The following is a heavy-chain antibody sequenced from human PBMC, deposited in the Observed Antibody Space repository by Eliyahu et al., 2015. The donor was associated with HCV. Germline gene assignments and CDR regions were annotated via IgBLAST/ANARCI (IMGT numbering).Heavy chain of an antibody. CDR1: GFSLSTSGVG. CDR2: IYWDDDK. V-gene: IGHV2-5*02. Sequence: QITLKESGPTLVKPTQTLTLTCTFSGFSLSTSGVGVGWIRQPPGKALEWLALIYWDDDKRYSPSLKSRLTITKDTSKNQVVLTMTNMDPVDTATYYCAHRPQDTIAANWFDPWGQGTLVTVSS. D-gene: IGHD6-13*01. CDR3: AHRPQDTIAANWFDP. J-gene: IGHJ5*02.